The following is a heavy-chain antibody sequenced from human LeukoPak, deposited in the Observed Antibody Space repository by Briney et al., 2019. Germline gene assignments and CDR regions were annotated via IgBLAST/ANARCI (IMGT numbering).Heavy chain of an antibody. CDR3: AILAVAGTFYDY. V-gene: IGHV3-23*01. Sequence: GGSLRLSCAASGFTFSSYAMSWVRQAPGKGLEWVSAISGSGGSTYYAGSVKGRFTISRDNSKNTLYLQMNSLRAEDTAVYYCAILAVAGTFYDYWGQGTLVTVSS. CDR1: GFTFSSYA. D-gene: IGHD6-19*01. CDR2: ISGSGGST. J-gene: IGHJ4*02.